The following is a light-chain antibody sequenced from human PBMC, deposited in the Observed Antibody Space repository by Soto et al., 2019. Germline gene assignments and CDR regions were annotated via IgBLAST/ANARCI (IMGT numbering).Light chain of an antibody. CDR2: KVS. V-gene: IGKV2-30*01. J-gene: IGKJ2*01. CDR3: MQAAYWQYT. CDR1: QSLTYSDGNTY. Sequence: DVVMTQSPLSLPVTLGQSASISCRSSQSLTYSDGNTYLNWFHKRTGQSPSRLIYKVSDRDSGVQDRFSGSGSDTEFTLKISRVEAEDVVRVYFCMQAAYWQYTFGQGTKME.